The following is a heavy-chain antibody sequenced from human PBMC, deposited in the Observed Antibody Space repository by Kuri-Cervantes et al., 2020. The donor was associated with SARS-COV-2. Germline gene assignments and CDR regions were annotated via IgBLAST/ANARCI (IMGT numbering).Heavy chain of an antibody. J-gene: IGHJ4*02. Sequence: GASPKISCAASGFTFSSYGMHWVRQAPGKGLEWVAVIWYDGSNKYYADSVKGRFTISRDNSKNSVYLEMNSLRVEDTALYYCARDHNWSRGSGYWGQGTLVTVSS. D-gene: IGHD3-10*01. CDR1: GFTFSSYG. CDR3: ARDHNWSRGSGY. CDR2: IWYDGSNK. V-gene: IGHV3-33*01.